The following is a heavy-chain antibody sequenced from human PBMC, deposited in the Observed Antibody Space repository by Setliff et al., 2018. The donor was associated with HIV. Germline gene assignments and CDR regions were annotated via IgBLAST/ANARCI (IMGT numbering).Heavy chain of an antibody. V-gene: IGHV4-59*01. J-gene: IGHJ2*01. CDR1: GGSIGGYY. D-gene: IGHD1-26*01. CDR2: LYHTGSN. Sequence: SETLSLTCTVSGGSIGGYYWSWIRQPPGKGLEWLGSLYHTGSNNYNPSLKSRITVSVDRSKNQFSLKLTSVTAADTALYYCARVPPFSGSNFSWYFDLWGRGTLVTVSS. CDR3: ARVPPFSGSNFSWYFDL.